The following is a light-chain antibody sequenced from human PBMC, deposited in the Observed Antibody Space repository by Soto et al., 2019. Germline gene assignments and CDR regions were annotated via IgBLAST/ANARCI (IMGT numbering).Light chain of an antibody. V-gene: IGKV3-20*01. Sequence: EIVLTQSPGTLSLSPGERATLSCRASQSVSSNYLAWYQQRPGPAPRPLIYGASSRATSIPDRFSGRGAGIDLTLTIGRLESVGFAVYYCQQYGGPPLKFGQGPKVEIK. CDR2: GAS. CDR1: QSVSSNY. CDR3: QQYGGPPLK. J-gene: IGKJ1*01.